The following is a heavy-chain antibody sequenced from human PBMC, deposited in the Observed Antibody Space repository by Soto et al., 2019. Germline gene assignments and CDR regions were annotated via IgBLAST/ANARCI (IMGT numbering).Heavy chain of an antibody. Sequence: PGGSLRLSCAGSGFTVSSNYMSWVRQAPGKGLEWVSVIYSGGSTYYADSVKGRFTISRDNSKNTLYLQMNSLRAEDTAVYYCARRAEDYYYYCMDVWGQGTTVTVAS. CDR2: IYSGGST. J-gene: IGHJ6*02. V-gene: IGHV3-66*04. CDR3: ARRAEDYYYYCMDV. CDR1: GFTVSSNY.